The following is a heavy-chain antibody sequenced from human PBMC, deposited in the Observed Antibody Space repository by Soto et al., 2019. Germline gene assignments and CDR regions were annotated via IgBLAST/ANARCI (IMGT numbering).Heavy chain of an antibody. CDR2: ISYDGSNK. Sequence: QVQLVESGGGVVQPGRSLRLSCAASGFTFSSYGMHWVRQAPGKGLEWVAVISYDGSNKYYADSVKGRFTISRDNSKNTLYLQMNSLRAEDTAVYYCAKDHDYGDYVGFFDYWGQGTLVTVSS. D-gene: IGHD4-17*01. J-gene: IGHJ4*02. CDR1: GFTFSSYG. V-gene: IGHV3-30*18. CDR3: AKDHDYGDYVGFFDY.